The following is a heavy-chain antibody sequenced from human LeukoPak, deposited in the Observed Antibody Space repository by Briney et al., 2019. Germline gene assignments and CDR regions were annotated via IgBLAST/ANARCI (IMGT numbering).Heavy chain of an antibody. Sequence: SETLSLTCTVSGGSISSSSYYWGWIRQPPGKGLEWIGYIYYSGSTNYNPSPKSRVTISLDTSENQFSLKLSSVTAADTAVYYCARDLYSSGWGYFDYWGQGTLVTVSS. CDR2: IYYSGST. V-gene: IGHV4-61*05. D-gene: IGHD6-19*01. CDR3: ARDLYSSGWGYFDY. CDR1: GGSISSSSYY. J-gene: IGHJ4*02.